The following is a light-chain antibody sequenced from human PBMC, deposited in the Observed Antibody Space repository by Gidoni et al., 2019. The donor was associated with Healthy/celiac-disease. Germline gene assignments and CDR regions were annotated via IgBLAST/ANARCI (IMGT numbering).Light chain of an antibody. V-gene: IGKV3-15*01. CDR1: QSFSSN. Sequence: EIVMTQSPATLSVSPGERATLSCRASQSFSSNLAWYQQKPGQAPRLLIYGASTRATGIPARFSGSGSGTEFTLTISSLQSEDFAVYYCQQYNNWTLYTFGQGTKLEIK. CDR2: GAS. CDR3: QQYNNWTLYT. J-gene: IGKJ2*01.